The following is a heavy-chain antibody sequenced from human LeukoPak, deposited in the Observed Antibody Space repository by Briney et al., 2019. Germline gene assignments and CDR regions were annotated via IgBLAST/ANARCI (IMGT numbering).Heavy chain of an antibody. CDR3: AKDGLNYYDSSGYYYAFDI. CDR2: IWYDGSNK. D-gene: IGHD3-22*01. J-gene: IGHJ3*02. V-gene: IGHV3-33*06. CDR1: GLTFSSYG. Sequence: PGRSLRLSCAASGLTFSSYGMHWVRQAPGKGLEWVAVIWYDGSNKYYADSVKGRFTISRDNSKNTLYLQMNSLRAEDTAVYYCAKDGLNYYDSSGYYYAFDIWGQGTMVTVSS.